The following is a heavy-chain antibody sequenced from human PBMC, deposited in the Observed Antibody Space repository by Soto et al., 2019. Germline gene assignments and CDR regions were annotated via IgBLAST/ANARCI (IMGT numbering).Heavy chain of an antibody. CDR3: TTDRGQWLIFRNAFDI. J-gene: IGHJ3*02. D-gene: IGHD6-19*01. CDR2: IKSKTDGGTT. Sequence: GGSLRLSCAASGFTFSNAWMSWVRQAPGKGLEWVGRIKSKTDGGTTDYAAPVKGRFTISRDDSKNTLYLQMNSLKTEDTAVYYCTTDRGQWLIFRNAFDIWGQGTMVTVSS. V-gene: IGHV3-15*01. CDR1: GFTFSNAW.